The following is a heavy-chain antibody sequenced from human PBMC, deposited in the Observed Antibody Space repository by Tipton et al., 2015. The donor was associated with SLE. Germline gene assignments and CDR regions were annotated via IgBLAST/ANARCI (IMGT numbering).Heavy chain of an antibody. CDR3: ARSAPDSSAYPTFFDY. CDR2: ISYSGGT. D-gene: IGHD3-22*01. Sequence: TLSLTCSVSGASISSGAIYWSWFRHHPGKGLEWIGYISYSGGTYYNPTLKSRVTISVDTSKNQYSLKLNSVIAADTAVYYCARSAPDSSAYPTFFDYWGQGTPVTVSS. CDR1: GASISSGAIY. V-gene: IGHV4-31*03. J-gene: IGHJ4*02.